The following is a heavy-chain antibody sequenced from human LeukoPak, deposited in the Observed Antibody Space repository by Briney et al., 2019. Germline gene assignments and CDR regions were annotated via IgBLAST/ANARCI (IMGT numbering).Heavy chain of an antibody. Sequence: PGGSLRLSCAASGVTFSSYWMHWVRQAPGKGLVWVSRINSDGSSTSYADSVKGRFTISRDNAKNTLYLQMNSLRAEDSAVYYCARGQFRGYSYGQTDYWGQGTLVTVSS. J-gene: IGHJ4*02. D-gene: IGHD5-18*01. CDR3: ARGQFRGYSYGQTDY. CDR1: GVTFSSYW. V-gene: IGHV3-74*01. CDR2: INSDGSST.